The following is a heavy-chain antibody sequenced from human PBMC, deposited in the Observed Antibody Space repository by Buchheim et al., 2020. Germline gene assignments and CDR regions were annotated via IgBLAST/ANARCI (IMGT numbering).Heavy chain of an antibody. D-gene: IGHD3-22*01. CDR1: GFTFSSYG. CDR2: IWYDGSNK. V-gene: IGHV3-33*01. J-gene: IGHJ5*02. CDR3: ARAPGSVVINWFDP. Sequence: QVQLVESGGGVVQPGRSLRLSCAASGFTFSSYGMHWVRQAPGKGLEWVAVIWYDGSNKYYADSVKGRFTISRDTSKNTLYLQMNSLRAEDTAVYYCARAPGSVVINWFDPWGQGTL.